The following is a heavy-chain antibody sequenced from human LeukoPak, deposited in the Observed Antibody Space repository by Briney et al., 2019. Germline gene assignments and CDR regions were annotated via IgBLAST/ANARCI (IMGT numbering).Heavy chain of an antibody. CDR3: AREGPDCGGDCYYDY. D-gene: IGHD2-21*01. CDR1: GFTFSSSW. CDR2: ISSSSSYI. Sequence: PGGSLRLSCAASGFTFSSSWMAWVRQAPGKGLEWVSSISSSSSYIYYADSVKGRFTISRDNAKNSLYLQMNSLRAEDTAVYYCAREGPDCGGDCYYDYWGQGTLVTVSS. J-gene: IGHJ4*02. V-gene: IGHV3-21*01.